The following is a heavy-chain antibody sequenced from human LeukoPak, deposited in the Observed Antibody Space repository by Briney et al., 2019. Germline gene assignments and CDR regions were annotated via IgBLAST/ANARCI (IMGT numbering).Heavy chain of an antibody. CDR1: GYTFTSYG. J-gene: IGHJ4*02. D-gene: IGHD3-10*01. CDR3: ARDYYGSGSCAD. CDR2: ISAYNGNT. V-gene: IGHV1-18*01. Sequence: ASVNVSYKASGYTFTSYGISWVRQAPGQGLEWMGWISAYNGNTNYAQKLQGRVTMTTDTSTSTAYMELRSLRSDDTAVYYCARDYYGSGSCADWGQGTLVTVSS.